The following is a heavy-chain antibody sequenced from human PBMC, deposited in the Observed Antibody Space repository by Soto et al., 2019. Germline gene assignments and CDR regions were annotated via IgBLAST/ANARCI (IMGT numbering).Heavy chain of an antibody. D-gene: IGHD6-19*01. CDR1: GFTFRSFT. Sequence: GGSLRLSCASSGFTFRSFTLNGVRQAPGKGLECLSTISNNSAYIYYADARRGRFTISRDNAKNSLHLQMNSLKAEDTAVYYCTIDAARASRGRGR. J-gene: IGHJ2*01. V-gene: IGHV3-21*01. CDR3: TIDAARASRG. CDR2: ISNNSAYI.